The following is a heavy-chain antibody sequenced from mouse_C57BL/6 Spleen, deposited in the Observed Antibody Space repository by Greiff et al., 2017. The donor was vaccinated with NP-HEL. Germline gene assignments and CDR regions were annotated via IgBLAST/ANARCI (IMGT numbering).Heavy chain of an antibody. J-gene: IGHJ4*01. Sequence: QVQLKQPGAELVKPGASVKLSCKASGYTFTSYWMHWVKQRPGQGLEWIGMIHPNSGSTNYNEKFKSKATLTVDKSSSTAYMQLSSLTSEDSAVYYCARRSYGQYAMDYWGQGTSVTVSS. CDR3: ARRSYGQYAMDY. CDR1: GYTFTSYW. V-gene: IGHV1-64*01. D-gene: IGHD1-1*01. CDR2: IHPNSGST.